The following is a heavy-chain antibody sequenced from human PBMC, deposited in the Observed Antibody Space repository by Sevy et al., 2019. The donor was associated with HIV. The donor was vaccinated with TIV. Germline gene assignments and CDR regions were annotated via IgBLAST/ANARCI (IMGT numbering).Heavy chain of an antibody. V-gene: IGHV3-48*02. J-gene: IGHJ3*02. CDR3: ARARTDEQWLVREDXFDX. CDR2: ISSSSSTI. Sequence: GGSLRLSCAASGXTFSSYSMNWVRQAPGKGLEWVSYISSSSSTIYYADSVKGRFTISRDNAKNSLYLQMNSLRDEDTAVYYCARARTDEQWLVREDXFDXWGQWTMVTVSS. CDR1: GXTFSSYS. D-gene: IGHD6-19*01.